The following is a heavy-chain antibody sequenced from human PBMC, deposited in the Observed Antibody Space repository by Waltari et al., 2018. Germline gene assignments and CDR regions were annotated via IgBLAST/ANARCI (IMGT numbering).Heavy chain of an antibody. V-gene: IGHV4-34*01. Sequence: QVQLQQWGAGLLKPSETLSLTCGVRGGSFRSYYWSWIRQSPGKGLEWIGEINHAGNIHHHPSFKRRVTMSIDPARNQFSLEVKSVIAADTAVYFCARISGLDYATPMWGLGTVVTVSS. CDR2: INHAGNI. CDR3: ARISGLDYATPM. D-gene: IGHD5-12*01. CDR1: GGSFRSYY. J-gene: IGHJ3*01.